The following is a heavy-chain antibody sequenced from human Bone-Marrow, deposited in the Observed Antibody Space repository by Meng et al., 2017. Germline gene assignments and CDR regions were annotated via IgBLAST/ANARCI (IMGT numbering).Heavy chain of an antibody. D-gene: IGHD1-26*01. V-gene: IGHV3-20*04. Sequence: GESLKISCAASGFTFDDYGMSWVRQAPGKGLELVCGINWNGGSTGYADSVKGRFTISRDNAKNSLYLKSNSLRAEDTAWYYCARGPALRSGSDYWGQGTLVTVSS. CDR2: INWNGGST. CDR1: GFTFDDYG. CDR3: ARGPALRSGSDY. J-gene: IGHJ4*02.